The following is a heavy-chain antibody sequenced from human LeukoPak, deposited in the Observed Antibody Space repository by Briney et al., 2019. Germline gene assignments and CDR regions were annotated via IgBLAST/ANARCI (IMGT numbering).Heavy chain of an antibody. CDR3: AKMYYDILTGYRTQTFFDY. V-gene: IGHV3-23*01. D-gene: IGHD3-9*01. J-gene: IGHJ4*02. CDR2: ISGSGGST. Sequence: GGSLRLSCAASGFTFSGYAMSWVRQAPGKGLEWVSAISGSGGSTYYADSVKGRFTISRDNSKNTLYLQMNSLRAEDTAVYYCAKMYYDILTGYRTQTFFDYWGQGTLVTVSS. CDR1: GFTFSGYA.